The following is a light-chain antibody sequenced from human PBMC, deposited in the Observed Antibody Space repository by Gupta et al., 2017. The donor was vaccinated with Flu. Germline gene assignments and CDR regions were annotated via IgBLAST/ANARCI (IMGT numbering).Light chain of an antibody. CDR3: LQDYSVPLT. CDR2: GAS. Sequence: ATAMTLPPSSLSASVGDRVTISCRASQDIGNELGWYQQKPGKAPKLLIYGASSSQSGVPSRFSGSGSGTEFTRTISSLQPEDFATYYCLQDYSVPLTFGPGTRVDV. J-gene: IGKJ3*01. V-gene: IGKV1-6*01. CDR1: QDIGNE.